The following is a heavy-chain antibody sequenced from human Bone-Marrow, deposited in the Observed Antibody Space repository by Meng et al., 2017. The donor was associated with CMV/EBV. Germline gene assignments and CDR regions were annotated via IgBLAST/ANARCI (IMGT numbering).Heavy chain of an antibody. V-gene: IGHV1-18*01. CDR2: ISAYNGNT. J-gene: IGHJ6*02. D-gene: IGHD2-2*02. CDR1: GYTFTSYG. Sequence: ASVKVSCKASGYTFTSYGISWVRQAPGQGLEWMGWISAYNGNTNYAQMLQDRVTITGNTSISTAYMELSSLRSEDTAVYYCARVRNTDGMAVWGQGTTVTVSS. CDR3: ARVRNTDGMAV.